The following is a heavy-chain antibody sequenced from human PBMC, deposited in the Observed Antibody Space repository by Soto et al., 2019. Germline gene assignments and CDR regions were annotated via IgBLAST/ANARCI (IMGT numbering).Heavy chain of an antibody. J-gene: IGHJ4*02. CDR1: GYTFTNFG. D-gene: IGHD3-16*01. CDR3: AGGGTPIDH. CDR2: ISAYNGNT. V-gene: IGHV1-18*01. Sequence: QVQLVQSGAEVKKPGASVKVSCKTSGYTFTNFGLSWVRQAPGQGLEWMGWISAYNGNTNYAQNFQGRVTMTTDTSTSTAYMEVRSLRSYDTGGDFWAGGGTPIDHWGQGTLVPLPS.